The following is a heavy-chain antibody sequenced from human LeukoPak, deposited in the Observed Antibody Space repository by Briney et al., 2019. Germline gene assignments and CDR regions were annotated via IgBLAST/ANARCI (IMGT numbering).Heavy chain of an antibody. Sequence: PSETLSLTCTVSGGSISSYYWNWIRQPPGKGLEWIGYVYYSGSTNYNPSLKSRVIISIDTSKNQFSLKLSSVTAADTAVYYCARVGDYCSSTSCYEFDYWGQGTLVTVSS. D-gene: IGHD2-2*01. V-gene: IGHV4-59*01. CDR3: ARVGDYCSSTSCYEFDY. CDR2: VYYSGST. J-gene: IGHJ4*02. CDR1: GGSISSYY.